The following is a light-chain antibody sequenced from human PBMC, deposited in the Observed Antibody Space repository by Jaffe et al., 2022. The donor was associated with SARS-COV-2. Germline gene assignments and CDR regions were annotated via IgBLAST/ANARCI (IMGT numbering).Light chain of an antibody. CDR2: GKN. CDR1: SLRRYS. V-gene: IGLV3-19*01. Sequence: SSELTQDPAVSVALGQTVRITCQGDSLRRYSPGWYQQKPGQAPVFVIYGKNNRPSEIPDRFSGSWSGDTASLTITGAQAEDEADYYCNSRDSSVNHPRVVFGGGTKLTVL. J-gene: IGLJ2*01. CDR3: NSRDSSVNHPRVV.